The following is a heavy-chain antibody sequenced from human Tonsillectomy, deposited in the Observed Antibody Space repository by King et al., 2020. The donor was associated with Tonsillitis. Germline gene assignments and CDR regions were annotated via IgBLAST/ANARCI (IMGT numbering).Heavy chain of an antibody. CDR1: GYSFTSYW. V-gene: IGHV5-51*01. J-gene: IGHJ4*02. CDR2: IYPGDSDT. D-gene: IGHD2-2*01. CDR3: ARPAGYCSSTSAGCYFEY. Sequence: VQLVESGAEVKKPGESLKISCKGSGYSFTSYWIGWVRQMPGKGLEWMGIIYPGDSDTRYSPSFQGQVTFSADKSISTAYLQWSSLKASDTAMYYCARPAGYCSSTSAGCYFEYRGQGTLVTVSS.